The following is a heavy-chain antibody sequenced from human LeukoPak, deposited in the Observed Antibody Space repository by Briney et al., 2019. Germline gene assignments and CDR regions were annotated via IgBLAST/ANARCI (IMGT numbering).Heavy chain of an antibody. CDR3: ARDNYDSSTPYYFDY. Sequence: PGGSLRLSCAASGFTFSNYEMIWVRQAPGKGLEWVSYISSSGSTIYYADSVKGRFTISRDNAKNSLYLQMNSLRVEDTAVYSCARDNYDSSTPYYFDYWGQGTLVTVSS. J-gene: IGHJ4*02. CDR2: ISSSGSTI. CDR1: GFTFSNYE. D-gene: IGHD3-22*01. V-gene: IGHV3-48*03.